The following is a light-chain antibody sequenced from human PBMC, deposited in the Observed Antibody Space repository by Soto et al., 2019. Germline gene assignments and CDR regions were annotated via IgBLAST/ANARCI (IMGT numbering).Light chain of an antibody. CDR1: QSISTW. CDR2: TAS. J-gene: IGKJ2*01. CDR3: EQYNSYPLT. Sequence: DIQMTQSPSTLSASVGDRVAITCRASQSISTWLAWYQQKPGKAPKLLIYTASRLESGVPTRFSGSRSGTSVTLTISNLQPDEFATYFCEQYNSYPLTFGQGTNLEIK. V-gene: IGKV1-5*03.